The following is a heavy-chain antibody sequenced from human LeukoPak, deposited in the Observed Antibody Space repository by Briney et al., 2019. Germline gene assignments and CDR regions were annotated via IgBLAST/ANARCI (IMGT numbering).Heavy chain of an antibody. D-gene: IGHD1-1*01. V-gene: IGHV4-59*01. CDR2: IFYSGST. Sequence: SETLSLTCTVSGGSISTYCWSWVRQPPGKGLEWIGYIFYSGSTDYNPSLKGRVTISVDTSKDQFSLKLSSMTAADTAIYYCVRERTTSTRGAFDVWGQGTIVTVSS. J-gene: IGHJ3*01. CDR1: GGSISTYC. CDR3: VRERTTSTRGAFDV.